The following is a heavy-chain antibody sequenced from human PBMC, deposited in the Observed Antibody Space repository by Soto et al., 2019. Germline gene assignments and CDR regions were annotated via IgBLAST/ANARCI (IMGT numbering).Heavy chain of an antibody. Sequence: SETLSLTCAVYGGSFSGYYWSWIRQPPGKGLEWIGEINHSGSTNYNPSLKSRVTISVDTSKNQFSLKLSSVTAADTAVYYCARWIDLIVPAAMRGDWFDPWGQGTLVTVSS. CDR3: ARWIDLIVPAAMRGDWFDP. CDR1: GGSFSGYY. D-gene: IGHD2-2*01. V-gene: IGHV4-34*01. J-gene: IGHJ5*02. CDR2: INHSGST.